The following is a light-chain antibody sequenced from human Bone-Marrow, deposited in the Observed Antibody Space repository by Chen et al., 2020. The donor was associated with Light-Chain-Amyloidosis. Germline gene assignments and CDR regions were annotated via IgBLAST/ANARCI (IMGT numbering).Light chain of an antibody. V-gene: IGKV3-20*01. CDR1: QSVSSGF. CDR3: QQYGSSPYT. J-gene: IGKJ2*01. CDR2: GAS. Sequence: EVVLTPSPATLSLSRGDRATLSWRASQSVSSGFFAWYQQIPGQAPRLLIHGASSRATGTPDRFRGSGYGTDFILSITRLEPEDFAVYYCQQYGSSPYTFGQGTRLEMK.